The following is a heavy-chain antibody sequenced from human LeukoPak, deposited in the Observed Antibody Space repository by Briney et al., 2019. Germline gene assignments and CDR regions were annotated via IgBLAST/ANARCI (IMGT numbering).Heavy chain of an antibody. CDR2: LTIDSAYI. CDR1: GFTFSTYD. J-gene: IGHJ3*02. V-gene: IGHV3-21*01. CDR3: ARGGVTAIRSDAFDI. D-gene: IGHD2-21*02. Sequence: GGSLRLSCAASGFTFSTYDMNWVRQAPGKGLEWVSSLTIDSAYIYYADSVKGRLTVSRDNAKNSLHLEMNSLRAEDTAVHYCARGGVTAIRSDAFDIWGHGTMVTVSS.